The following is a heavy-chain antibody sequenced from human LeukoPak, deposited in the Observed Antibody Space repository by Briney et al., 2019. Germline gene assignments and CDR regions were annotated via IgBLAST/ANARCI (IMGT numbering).Heavy chain of an antibody. Sequence: GGSLRLSCAASGFTVSSNYMSWVRQAPGKGLEWVSVIYSGGSTYYADSVKGRFTISRDNSKNTLYLQLNSLRAEDTAVYYCARDMTTVTTGDYWGQGTRVTVSS. CDR2: IYSGGST. V-gene: IGHV3-66*01. J-gene: IGHJ4*02. CDR3: ARDMTTVTTGDY. D-gene: IGHD4-17*01. CDR1: GFTVSSNY.